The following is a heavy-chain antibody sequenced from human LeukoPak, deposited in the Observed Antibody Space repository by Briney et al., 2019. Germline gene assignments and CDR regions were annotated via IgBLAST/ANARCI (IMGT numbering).Heavy chain of an antibody. V-gene: IGHV1-46*01. Sequence: GASVKVSCKASGYTFTGHYMHWVRQAPGQGLEWMGLINPTGGSTGYAQKFQGRVTMTRDMSTSTDYMELSSLRSEDTAVYYCARDRVPYMVRGVAYYYYMDVWGKGTTVTISS. CDR3: ARDRVPYMVRGVAYYYYMDV. CDR2: INPTGGST. CDR1: GYTFTGHY. D-gene: IGHD3-10*01. J-gene: IGHJ6*03.